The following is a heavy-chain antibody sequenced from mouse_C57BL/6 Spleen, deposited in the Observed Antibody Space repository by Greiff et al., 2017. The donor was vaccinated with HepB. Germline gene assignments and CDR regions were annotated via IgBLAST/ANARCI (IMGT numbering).Heavy chain of an antibody. CDR3: ARRHDGYYYFDY. CDR1: GYTFTSYW. Sequence: QVQLQQPGAELVKPGASVKMSCKASGYTFTSYWITWVKQRPGQGLEWIGDIYPGSGSTNYNEKFKSKATRTVDTSSSTAYMQLSSLTSEDSAVYYCARRHDGYYYFDYWGQGTTLTVSS. D-gene: IGHD2-3*01. CDR2: IYPGSGST. V-gene: IGHV1-55*01. J-gene: IGHJ2*01.